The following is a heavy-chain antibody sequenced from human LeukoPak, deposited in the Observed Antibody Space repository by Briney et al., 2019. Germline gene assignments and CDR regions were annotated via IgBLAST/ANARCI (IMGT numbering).Heavy chain of an antibody. J-gene: IGHJ4*02. CDR3: ATYSSGWTRYYFDY. CDR2: FDPEDGET. V-gene: IGHV1-24*01. Sequence: ASVKVSCKVSGYTLTELSMHWVRQAPGKGLEWMGGFDPEDGETIYAQKFQGRVTMTEDTSTDTAYMELSSLRSEDTAVYYCATYSSGWTRYYFDYRGQGTLVTVSS. D-gene: IGHD6-19*01. CDR1: GYTLTELS.